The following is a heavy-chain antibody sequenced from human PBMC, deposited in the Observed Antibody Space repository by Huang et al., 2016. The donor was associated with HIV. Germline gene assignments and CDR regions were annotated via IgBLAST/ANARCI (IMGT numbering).Heavy chain of an antibody. CDR3: ARVTRYGDYGLGHYQYYMDV. CDR2: MNTKSGNR. D-gene: IGHD4-17*01. CDR1: GYTFSNYD. Sequence: QVQLVQSGAEVKKPGASVKVSCKASGYTFSNYDINWVRQATGPGLEWMGLMNTKSGNRGYAQKFQGRVTFTRNTSIKTGYMEVSSLRSEDTAVYFCARVTRYGDYGLGHYQYYMDVWGEGTTVTVSS. J-gene: IGHJ6*03. V-gene: IGHV1-8*03.